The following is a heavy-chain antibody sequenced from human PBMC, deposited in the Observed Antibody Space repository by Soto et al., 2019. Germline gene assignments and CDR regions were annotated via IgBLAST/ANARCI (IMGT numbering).Heavy chain of an antibody. CDR3: ARALVAVSGNRIGMDV. CDR1: GFSLSTSGMC. CDR2: IDWDGDT. D-gene: IGHD6-19*01. J-gene: IGHJ6*02. Sequence: SGPTLVNPTQTLTLTCTFSGFSLSTSGMCVSWIRQPPGKALEWLARIDWDGDTYYSTSLNTRLTISKDTSKNQVVLTMTNMDPVDTATYYCARALVAVSGNRIGMDVWGQGTTVTVSS. V-gene: IGHV2-70*11.